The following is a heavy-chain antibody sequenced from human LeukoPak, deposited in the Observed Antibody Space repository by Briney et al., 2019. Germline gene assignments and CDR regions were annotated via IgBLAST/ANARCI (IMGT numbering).Heavy chain of an antibody. V-gene: IGHV4-59*01. CDR3: ARARSSSWYEGFDP. Sequence: SETLSLTCTVPGGSISSYYWSWIRQPPGKGLEWIGYIYYSGSTNYNPSLKSRVTISVDTSKNQFSLKLSSVTAADTAVYYCARARSSSWYEGFDPWGQGTLVTVSS. CDR2: IYYSGST. CDR1: GGSISSYY. D-gene: IGHD6-13*01. J-gene: IGHJ5*02.